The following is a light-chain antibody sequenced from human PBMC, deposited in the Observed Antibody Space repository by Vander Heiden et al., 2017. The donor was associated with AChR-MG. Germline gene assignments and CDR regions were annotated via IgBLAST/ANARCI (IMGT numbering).Light chain of an antibody. CDR3: QVWDSSSDHSNWV. CDR2: YDS. Sequence: SSVLPPPPSVSVAPGKTARITCRGNNIGSKSVHGYQQKPGQAPVLVIYYDSDRPSGIPERCSGSNSGNTATLTISRVEAGDEADYYCQVWDSSSDHSNWVFGGGTKLTVL. CDR1: NIGSKS. J-gene: IGLJ3*02. V-gene: IGLV3-21*04.